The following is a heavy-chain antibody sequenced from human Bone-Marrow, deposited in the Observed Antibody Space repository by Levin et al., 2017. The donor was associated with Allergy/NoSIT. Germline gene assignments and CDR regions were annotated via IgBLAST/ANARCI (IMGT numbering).Heavy chain of an antibody. CDR2: INPTDSYT. D-gene: IGHD3-16*01. CDR1: GYKFTTHW. V-gene: IGHV5-10-1*01. Sequence: GGSLRLSCETSGYKFTTHWITWVRQMPGQGLEWMGTINPTDSYTNYSPSFKGHVTISVDKSITTAYLQWNSLKTSDTAIYYCARMNLAANWFDPWGQGTLVTVSP. J-gene: IGHJ5*02. CDR3: ARMNLAANWFDP.